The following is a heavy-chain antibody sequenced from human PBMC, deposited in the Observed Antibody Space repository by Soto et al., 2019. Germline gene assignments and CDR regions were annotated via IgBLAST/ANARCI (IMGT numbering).Heavy chain of an antibody. V-gene: IGHV4-31*03. CDR1: AGSISSGTYY. J-gene: IGHJ4*02. D-gene: IGHD1-26*01. CDR3: ARTSGSYMDY. CDR2: IYYSGTT. Sequence: QVQLQESGPGLVKPSQTLSLTCSVSAGSISSGTYYWSWVRQRPGKGLEWIGYIYYSGTTYYNPSPESRVTISVDKSKSQFFLKLSSVTAADTAVYYCARTSGSYMDYWGQGTLVTVSS.